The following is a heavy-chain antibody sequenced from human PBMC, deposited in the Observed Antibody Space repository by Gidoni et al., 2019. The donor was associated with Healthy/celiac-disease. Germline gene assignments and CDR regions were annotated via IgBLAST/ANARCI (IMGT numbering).Heavy chain of an antibody. D-gene: IGHD1-26*01. CDR2: ISYDGSNK. CDR3: ARGNRYSGSYKGGFDY. Sequence: QVQLVESGGGVVQPGRSLRLSCAASGFTFSSYGMHWVRQAPGKGLEWVAVISYDGSNKYYADSVKGRFTISRDNSKNTLYLQMNSLRAEDTAVYYCARGNRYSGSYKGGFDYWGQGTLVTVSS. CDR1: GFTFSSYG. J-gene: IGHJ4*02. V-gene: IGHV3-30*03.